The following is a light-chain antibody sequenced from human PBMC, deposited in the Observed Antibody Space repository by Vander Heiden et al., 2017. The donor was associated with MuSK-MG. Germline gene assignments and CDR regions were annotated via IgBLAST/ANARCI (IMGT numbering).Light chain of an antibody. J-gene: IGKJ5*01. CDR3: QQRSNWPIT. CDR2: DAS. Sequence: IVLTQSPATLSLSPGDRATLSCRASQSVSSYLAWYQKKPGQAPRLLNYDASNRATGIPARFSGSGSGTDFTLTISSLEPEDVAVYYCQQRSNWPITFGQGTRLEIK. CDR1: QSVSSY. V-gene: IGKV3-11*01.